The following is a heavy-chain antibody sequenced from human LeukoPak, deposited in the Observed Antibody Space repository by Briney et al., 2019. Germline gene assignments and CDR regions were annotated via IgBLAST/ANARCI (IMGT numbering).Heavy chain of an antibody. CDR1: GGSISSSSYY. D-gene: IGHD1-1*01. Sequence: SETLSLTCSVSGGSISSSSYYWGWIRQPPGKGLEWIGSVLYSGTTYNNPSLKSRITISVDTSKNQFSLKLSSVTAADTAVYYCARRGKTGPLNWFDPWGQGTLVTVSS. CDR2: VLYSGTT. CDR3: ARRGKTGPLNWFDP. J-gene: IGHJ5*02. V-gene: IGHV4-39*01.